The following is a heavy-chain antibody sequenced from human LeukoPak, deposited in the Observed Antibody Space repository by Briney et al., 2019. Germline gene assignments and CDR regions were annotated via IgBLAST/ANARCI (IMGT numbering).Heavy chain of an antibody. D-gene: IGHD3-16*02. J-gene: IGHJ3*02. V-gene: IGHV5-51*01. CDR1: GYSLTTYW. Sequence: GESLKISCKGSGYSLTTYWIGWVRQMPGKGLEWMGIIYPGDSDTRYSPSFQGQVTISADKSISTAYLQWSSLKASDTAMYYCARQGSIISLADAFDIWGQGTMVTVSS. CDR2: IYPGDSDT. CDR3: ARQGSIISLADAFDI.